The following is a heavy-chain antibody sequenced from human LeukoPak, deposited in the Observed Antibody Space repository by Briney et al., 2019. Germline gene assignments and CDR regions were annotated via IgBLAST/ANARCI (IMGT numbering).Heavy chain of an antibody. CDR3: AREGGGGMDV. D-gene: IGHD1-26*01. CDR2: IYYSGST. Sequence: SETLSLTCTVSGGSISSGNYYWSWIRQPPGKGLEWIGYIYYSGSTYYNPSLKSRVTISVDTSKNQFSLKLSSVTAADTAVYYCAREGGGGMDVWGQGTTVTVSS. CDR1: GGSISSGNYY. V-gene: IGHV4-30-4*01. J-gene: IGHJ6*02.